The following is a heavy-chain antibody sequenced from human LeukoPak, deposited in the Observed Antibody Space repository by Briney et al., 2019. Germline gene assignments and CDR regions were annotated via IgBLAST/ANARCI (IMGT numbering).Heavy chain of an antibody. J-gene: IGHJ4*02. Sequence: ASVKISCKASGYTFTDYSIHWVRQAPGQGLEWMGMINPSGGTTTYAQKFQGRLSVIRDTSTSTVYMELSSLRSEDTAVYYCARPGGHYASPTIPFDFWGQGTLVTVSS. V-gene: IGHV1-46*01. CDR2: INPSGGTT. D-gene: IGHD4-17*01. CDR3: ARPGGHYASPTIPFDF. CDR1: GYTFTDYS.